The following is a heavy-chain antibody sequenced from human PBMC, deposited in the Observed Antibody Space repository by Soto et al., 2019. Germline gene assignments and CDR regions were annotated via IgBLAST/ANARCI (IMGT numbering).Heavy chain of an antibody. V-gene: IGHV1-18*01. CDR1: GYTFTSYG. CDR2: ISAYNGNT. Sequence: QVQLVQSGAEVKKPGASVKVSCKASGYTFTSYGISWVRQAPGQGLEGMGWISAYNGNTNYAQKLQGRVTMTTDTSTSTAYMELRSLRSDDTAVYYCARDPRQDYIWGSYRSSFDYWGQGTLVTVSS. D-gene: IGHD3-16*02. CDR3: ARDPRQDYIWGSYRSSFDY. J-gene: IGHJ4*02.